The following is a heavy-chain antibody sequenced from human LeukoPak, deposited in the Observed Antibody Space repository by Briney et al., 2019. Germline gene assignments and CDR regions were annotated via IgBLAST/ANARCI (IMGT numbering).Heavy chain of an antibody. Sequence: GGSLRLSCAASGFTFSSYAMNWVRQARGRGLEWVSGFSGSSGTTYYADSVKGRFTISRDNSKNTLYLQMNSLRAEDTAVYYCANGNRCTSPNCLGYYYFYMDVWGKGTTVTVSS. CDR2: FSGSSGTT. CDR3: ANGNRCTSPNCLGYYYFYMDV. CDR1: GFTFSSYA. J-gene: IGHJ6*03. D-gene: IGHD2-8*01. V-gene: IGHV3-23*01.